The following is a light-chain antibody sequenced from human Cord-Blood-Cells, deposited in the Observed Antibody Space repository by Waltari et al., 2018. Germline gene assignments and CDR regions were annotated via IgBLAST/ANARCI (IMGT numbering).Light chain of an antibody. CDR2: WAS. V-gene: IGKV4-1*01. Sequence: DIVMTQSPDSLAVSLGERATINCKSRQSVLYNSNNKNYLAWYQQKPGQPPKLLIYWASTRESGVPDRFSGSGSGTDFTLTISSLQAEDVAVYYCQQYYSTPYTFGQGTKLEIK. CDR3: QQYYSTPYT. J-gene: IGKJ2*01. CDR1: QSVLYNSNNKNY.